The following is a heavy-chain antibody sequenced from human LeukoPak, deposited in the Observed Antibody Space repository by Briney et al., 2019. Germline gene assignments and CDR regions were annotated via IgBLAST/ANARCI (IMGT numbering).Heavy chain of an antibody. J-gene: IGHJ4*02. CDR1: GFPFRSYA. D-gene: IGHD1-1*01. V-gene: IGHV3-23*01. CDR3: AKVDYWSPENYFDS. Sequence: GGSLRLSCVASGFPFRSYAMTWVRHTPGKGLESVSVITDDEDTYYADSVKGRFTISRDNSQNTVFQQMNSLRVEDTAVYYCAKVDYWSPENYFDSWGQGTLVSVSS. CDR2: ITDDEDT.